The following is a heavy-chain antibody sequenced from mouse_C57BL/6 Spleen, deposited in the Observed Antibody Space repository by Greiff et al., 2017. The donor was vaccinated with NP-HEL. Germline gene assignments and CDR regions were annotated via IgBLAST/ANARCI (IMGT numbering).Heavy chain of an antibody. CDR2: IDPSDSEP. V-gene: IGHV1-52*01. D-gene: IGHD2-1*01. CDR3: ARSLLPDAMDY. CDR1: GYTFPSYW. J-gene: IGHJ4*01. Sequence: QVQLQQPGAELVRPGSSVKLSCKASGYTFPSYWMHWVQQRPIQGLEWIGNIDPSDSEPNYNPKFKEKATLTVDKSSSTAYMQLSSLTSEDSAVYYCARSLLPDAMDYWGQGTSVTVSS.